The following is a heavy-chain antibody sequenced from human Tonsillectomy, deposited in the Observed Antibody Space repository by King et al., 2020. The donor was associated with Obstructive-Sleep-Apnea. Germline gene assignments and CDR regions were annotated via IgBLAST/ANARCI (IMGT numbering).Heavy chain of an antibody. V-gene: IGHV3-33*01. CDR2: IWYDGSNK. J-gene: IGHJ4*02. D-gene: IGHD6-19*01. CDR3: ARVGRVAGTMRNYFDY. CDR1: GFTFSSYG. Sequence: VQLVESGGGVVQPGRSLRLSCAASGFTFSSYGMHWVRQAPGKGLEWVAVIWYDGSNKYYADSVKGRVTISRDNSKNPLYLQMNSLRAEDTAVYYCARVGRVAGTMRNYFDYWGQGTLVTVSS.